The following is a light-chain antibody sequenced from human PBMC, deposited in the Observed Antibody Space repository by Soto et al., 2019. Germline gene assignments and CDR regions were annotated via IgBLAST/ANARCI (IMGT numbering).Light chain of an antibody. CDR1: LTITSY. V-gene: IGKV1-39*01. CDR2: AAS. CDR3: QQTYTIPFT. J-gene: IGKJ4*01. Sequence: DIQMTQSPSSLSASVGDRVTITCRANLTITSYLHWYQQKSGRVPKLLIYAASNLQGGVPSRFGGRGSGTDFSLTISSLRLEDFATYFCQQTYTIPFTFGGGTKVEIE.